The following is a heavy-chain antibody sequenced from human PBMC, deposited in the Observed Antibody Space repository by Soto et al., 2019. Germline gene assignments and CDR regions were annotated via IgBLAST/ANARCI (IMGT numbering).Heavy chain of an antibody. CDR2: VNTYNGNP. D-gene: IGHD6-13*01. CDR3: ARDSQYSTSWQRFDS. V-gene: IGHV1-18*01. J-gene: IGHJ4*02. Sequence: QVQLVQCGVEVKKPGASVKVSCKASGYTFTNYAISWVRQAPGRGLEWMGWVNTYNGNPNYAQIFQGRVTMTTDTSTGTAYMELRSLKSDDSAVYYCARDSQYSTSWQRFDSWGQGTPVTVSS. CDR1: GYTFTNYA.